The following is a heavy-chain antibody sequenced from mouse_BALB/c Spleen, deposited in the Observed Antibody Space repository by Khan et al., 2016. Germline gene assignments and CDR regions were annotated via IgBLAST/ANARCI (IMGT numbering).Heavy chain of an antibody. CDR1: GDFITSGY. CDR2: ISYSGST. V-gene: IGHV3-8*02. CDR3: PSYCISVSFFFY. D-gene: IGHD3-1*01. J-gene: IGHJ2*01. Sequence: EVQLQESGPSLVKPSQTLSLTCSVTGDFITSGYWNWIRKFPGNKLEYMGYISYSGSTYYNPSLKSRISITRDTSKNQYYLQLNSVTTVATATYYYPSYCISVSFFFYWCQVTILTLSS.